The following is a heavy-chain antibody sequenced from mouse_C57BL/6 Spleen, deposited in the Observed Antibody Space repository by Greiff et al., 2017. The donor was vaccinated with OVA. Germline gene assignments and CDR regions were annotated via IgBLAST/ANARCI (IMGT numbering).Heavy chain of an antibody. V-gene: IGHV1-18*01. CDR3: ARGVYFDY. CDR1: GYTFTDYN. J-gene: IGHJ2*01. CDR2: INPNNGGT. Sequence: EVQLKESGPELVKPGASVKIPCKASGYTFTDYNMDWVKQSHGKSLEWIGDINPNNGGTIYNQKFKGKATLTVDKSSSTAYMELRSLTSEDTAVYYCARGVYFDYWGQGTTLTVSS.